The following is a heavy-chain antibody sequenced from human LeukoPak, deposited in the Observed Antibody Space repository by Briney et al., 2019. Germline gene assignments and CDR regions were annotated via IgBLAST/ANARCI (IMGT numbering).Heavy chain of an antibody. Sequence: SETLSLTCTVSGYSISSGYYWGWIRQPPGKGLEWIGSIYHSGSTYYNPSLKSRVTISVDTSKSHFSLKLTSVTAADAAVYYCARDFLRDYGDPFDSWGQGTLVTVSS. CDR1: GYSISSGYY. V-gene: IGHV4-38-2*02. CDR2: IYHSGST. J-gene: IGHJ4*02. CDR3: ARDFLRDYGDPFDS. D-gene: IGHD4-17*01.